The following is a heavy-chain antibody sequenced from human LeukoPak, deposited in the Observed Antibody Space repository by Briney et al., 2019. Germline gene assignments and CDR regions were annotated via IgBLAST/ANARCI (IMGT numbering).Heavy chain of an antibody. CDR1: GYSENFYG. V-gene: IGHV1-18*01. CDR3: ARVPADYYDSSGYYRDIDY. D-gene: IGHD3-22*01. Sequence: ASVKVSCKTSGYSENFYGITWVRQVAGQGLEWMGWMNPNSGNTGYAQKFQGRVTMTTDTSTSTAYMELRSLRSDDTAVYYCARVPADYYDSSGYYRDIDYWGQGTLVTVSS. CDR2: MNPNSGNT. J-gene: IGHJ4*02.